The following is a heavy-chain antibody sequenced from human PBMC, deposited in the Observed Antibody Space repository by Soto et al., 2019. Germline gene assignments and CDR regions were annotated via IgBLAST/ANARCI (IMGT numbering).Heavy chain of an antibody. CDR2: ISWNSYNI. V-gene: IGHV3-9*01. J-gene: IGHJ4*02. D-gene: IGHD6-19*01. CDR1: GFTFDDYA. Sequence: DVQLVESGGGLVQPGRSLRLSCAASGFTFDDYAMHWVRQAPGKGLEWVSGISWNSYNIDYADSVKGRLTISRDNAKNSLYLQMNSLRAEDTALYYCAKGRRVLLGVADSFDFWGQGTLVTVSS. CDR3: AKGRRVLLGVADSFDF.